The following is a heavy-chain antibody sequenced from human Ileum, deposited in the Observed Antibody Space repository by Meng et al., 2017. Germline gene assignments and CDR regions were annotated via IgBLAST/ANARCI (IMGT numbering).Heavy chain of an antibody. Sequence: VQLSQCGADVKKPGASVWVSCKAFGYFFSSNAMQWGRQPPGQRLELMGWINPASGNTMYSENFQGRVTITRDISANTAYMELNSLRSEDTAVYYCARSFCSGDCYNLDNWGQGTLVTVSS. CDR3: ARSFCSGDCYNLDN. V-gene: IGHV1-3*01. D-gene: IGHD2-21*02. CDR2: INPASGNT. J-gene: IGHJ4*02. CDR1: GYFFSSNA.